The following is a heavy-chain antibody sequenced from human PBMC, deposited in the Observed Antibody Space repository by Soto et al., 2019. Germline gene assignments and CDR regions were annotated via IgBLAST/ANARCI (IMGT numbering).Heavy chain of an antibody. J-gene: IGHJ4*02. D-gene: IGHD6-19*01. V-gene: IGHV3-74*01. CDR3: ARVGSGWSHFDY. CDR1: GFTFSSYW. Sequence: AQLVESGGGLVQPGGSLRLSCAASGFTFSSYWMHWVRQAPGKGLGWVSRIKTDGSITSYADSVQGRFTISRDKAKNTLYLQLNSLRAEDTAVYFCARVGSGWSHFDYWGQGTLVTVSS. CDR2: IKTDGSIT.